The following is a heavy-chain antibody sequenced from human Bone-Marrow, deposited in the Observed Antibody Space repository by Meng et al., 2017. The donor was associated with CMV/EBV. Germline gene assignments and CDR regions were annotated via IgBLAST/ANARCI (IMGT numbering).Heavy chain of an antibody. CDR1: EYTFTGYY. D-gene: IGHD2-21*01. J-gene: IGHJ4*02. Sequence: SVKVSCKASEYTFTGYYRHWVRQAPRQGLEWMGWINPNSGGTNYAQKFQGRVTMTRDTSISTAYMELSRLRSDDTAVYYCARMYFVVAWGQGTLVTVSS. V-gene: IGHV1-2*02. CDR3: ARMYFVVA. CDR2: INPNSGGT.